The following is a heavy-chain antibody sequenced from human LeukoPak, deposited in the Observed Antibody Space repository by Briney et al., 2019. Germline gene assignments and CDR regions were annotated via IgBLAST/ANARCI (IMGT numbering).Heavy chain of an antibody. CDR3: ARDFVELNPRGGGYSGLDY. V-gene: IGHV1-46*01. J-gene: IGHJ4*02. Sequence: GASVKVSCKASGYTFTNYYIHWVRQAPGQGLEWMGIINPSGGSTSYAQKFQGRVTMTRDTSTSTVYMELSSLRSEDTAVYYRARDFVELNPRGGGYSGLDYWGQGTLVTVSS. CDR1: GYTFTNYY. D-gene: IGHD5-18*01. CDR2: INPSGGST.